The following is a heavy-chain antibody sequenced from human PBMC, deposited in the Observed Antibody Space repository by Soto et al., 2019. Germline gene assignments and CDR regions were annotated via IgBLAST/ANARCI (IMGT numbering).Heavy chain of an antibody. CDR3: AILQLTSTLRDYYYGMDV. CDR2: INPNSGGT. V-gene: IGHV1-2*04. D-gene: IGHD2-2*01. Sequence: ASVNVSCKASGYTFAXXXXXXXXXXXXXGLEWMGWINPNSGGTNYAQKFQGWVTMTRDTSISTAYMELSRLRSDDTAMYYCAILQLTSTLRDYYYGMDVWGQGTTVTVSS. CDR1: GYTFAXXX. J-gene: IGHJ6*02.